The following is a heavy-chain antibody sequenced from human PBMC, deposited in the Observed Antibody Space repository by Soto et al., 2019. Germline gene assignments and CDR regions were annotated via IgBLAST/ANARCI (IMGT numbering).Heavy chain of an antibody. D-gene: IGHD3-16*01. J-gene: IGHJ5*02. V-gene: IGHV1-69*06. CDR1: GGTFSSYA. CDR2: VIPMFSTA. CDR3: ARIDRGGWFDP. Sequence: QVQLVQSGAEVKKPGPSVKVSCKASGGTFSSYAISWVRQAPGQGLEWMGGVIPMFSTANYAQKFQGSVTITGDKSKSQAYMELSRLRSEDKAVYYCARIDRGGWFDPGGQGTLVTAS.